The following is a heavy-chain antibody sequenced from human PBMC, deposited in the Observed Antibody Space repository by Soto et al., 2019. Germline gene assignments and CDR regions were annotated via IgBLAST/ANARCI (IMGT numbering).Heavy chain of an antibody. V-gene: IGHV3-30*18. J-gene: IGHJ4*02. D-gene: IGHD1-26*01. CDR1: GFTFSRYG. CDR2: ISYDGSKK. Sequence: QVQLVESGGGVVQPGKSLRLSCAASGFTFSRYGMHWVRQAPGKGLEWVAVISYDGSKKYYADSVKGRITISRDNSKNTVYLQMNSLRAEDTAVYYCAKDPRTRDHGIYWGQGTLVTVSS. CDR3: AKDPRTRDHGIY.